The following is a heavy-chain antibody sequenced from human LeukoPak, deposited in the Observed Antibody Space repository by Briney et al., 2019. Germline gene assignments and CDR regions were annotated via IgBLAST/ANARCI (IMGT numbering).Heavy chain of an antibody. J-gene: IGHJ6*02. CDR2: ISGSGGST. CDR1: GFTFSSYA. V-gene: IGHV3-23*01. CDR3: AKDLFASCSPGMDV. D-gene: IGHD2-2*01. Sequence: PGGSLRLSCAASGFTFSSYAMSWVRQAPGKGLEWVSGISGSGGSTYYADSVKGRFTISRDNSKNTLYLQMNSLRAEDTAVYYRAKDLFASCSPGMDVWGQGTTATVSS.